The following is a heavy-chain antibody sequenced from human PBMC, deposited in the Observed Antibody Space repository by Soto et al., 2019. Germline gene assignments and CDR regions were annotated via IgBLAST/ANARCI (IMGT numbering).Heavy chain of an antibody. CDR1: GYTFTSYY. Sequence: ASVKVSCKASGYTFTSYYMHWVRQAPGQGLEWMGIINPSGGSTSYAQKFQGRVTITRDTSASTAYMELSSLRSEDTAVYYCAIDTYYYDSSGYYGPDYWGQGTLVTVSS. J-gene: IGHJ4*02. CDR2: INPSGGST. D-gene: IGHD3-22*01. V-gene: IGHV1-46*01. CDR3: AIDTYYYDSSGYYGPDY.